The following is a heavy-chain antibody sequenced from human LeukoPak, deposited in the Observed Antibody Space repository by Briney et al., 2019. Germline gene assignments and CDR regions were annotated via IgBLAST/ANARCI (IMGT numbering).Heavy chain of an antibody. CDR3: ARAEVGFGDKHAFDI. Sequence: GGSLRLSCAASGFTVSSNYMSWVRQAPGKGLEWVSVIYSGGSTYYADSVKGRFTISRHNSKNTLYLQMNSLRAEDTAVYYCARAEVGFGDKHAFDIWGQGTMVTVSS. CDR2: IYSGGST. D-gene: IGHD4-17*01. J-gene: IGHJ3*02. V-gene: IGHV3-53*04. CDR1: GFTVSSNY.